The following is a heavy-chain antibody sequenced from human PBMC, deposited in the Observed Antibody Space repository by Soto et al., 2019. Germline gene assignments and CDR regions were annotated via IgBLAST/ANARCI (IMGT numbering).Heavy chain of an antibody. J-gene: IGHJ2*01. CDR3: ARDPGYGRTRRYFEH. V-gene: IGHV1-2*02. D-gene: IGHD5-18*01. CDR2: VNPNSGGT. Sequence: QVQLVQSGAEMKKPGASVKVPCEASGDTFTGYYLHWVRQAPGQGLEWMGWVNPNSGGTNYAQKFRGRVTLTRDPSIRTAYLELSRLRSDDTAVYYCARDPGYGRTRRYFEHWGRGTLVTVSS. CDR1: GDTFTGYY.